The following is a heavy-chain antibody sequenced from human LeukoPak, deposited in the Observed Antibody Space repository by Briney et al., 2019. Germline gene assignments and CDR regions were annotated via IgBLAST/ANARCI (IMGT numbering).Heavy chain of an antibody. Sequence: GGSLRLSCAASGFTFSSYSMNWVRQAPGKGLEWVSYISCSSSNTIYYADSVKGRFTISRDNAKNSLFLQMNSLRAEDTAVYYCARSVVPAAIRVGFDYWGQGTLVTVSS. D-gene: IGHD2-2*02. CDR2: ISCSSSNTI. V-gene: IGHV3-48*04. J-gene: IGHJ4*02. CDR1: GFTFSSYS. CDR3: ARSVVPAAIRVGFDY.